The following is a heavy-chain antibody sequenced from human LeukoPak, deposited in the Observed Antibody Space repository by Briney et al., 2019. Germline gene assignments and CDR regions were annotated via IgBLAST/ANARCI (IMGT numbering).Heavy chain of an antibody. CDR1: GGTFSSYA. V-gene: IGHV1-69*04. Sequence: SAKVSCMASGGTFSSYAISSGRQAPGQGLWWMGRIIPILGIANYAQTFQGRVTISADKSTSTSDMERCSLSSEDTAVYYCARQTGSPHPMVRGVINWFATWGQGTLVTVSS. D-gene: IGHD3-10*01. CDR2: IIPILGIA. J-gene: IGHJ5*02. CDR3: ARQTGSPHPMVRGVINWFAT.